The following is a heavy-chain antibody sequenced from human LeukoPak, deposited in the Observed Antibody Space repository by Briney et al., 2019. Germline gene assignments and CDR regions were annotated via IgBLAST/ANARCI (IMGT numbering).Heavy chain of an antibody. V-gene: IGHV3-64*01. D-gene: IGHD1-26*01. CDR3: ARSIEGTAHFDY. CDR2: ISSNGVST. Sequence: GGSLRLSCATSEFIFTSYEMHWVRQTPGKGLEYVSGISSNGVSTYYAISVKGRFTISRDNSKNTLSLQMGSLKSEDMAVYYCARSIEGTAHFDYWGQGTLVTVSS. CDR1: EFIFTSYE. J-gene: IGHJ4*02.